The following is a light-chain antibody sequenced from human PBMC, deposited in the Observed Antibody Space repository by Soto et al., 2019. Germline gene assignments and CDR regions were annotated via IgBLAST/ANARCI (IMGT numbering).Light chain of an antibody. J-gene: IGLJ3*02. CDR1: SSDVGGYNY. Sequence: TQPASVSGSPGQSITISCTGTSSDVGGYNYVSWYQQHPGKAPKLMIYEVSNRPSGVSNRFSGSKSGNTASLTISGLQAEDEAVYYCSSYSSGSTLGVFGGGTKLTVL. V-gene: IGLV2-14*01. CDR2: EVS. CDR3: SSYSSGSTLGV.